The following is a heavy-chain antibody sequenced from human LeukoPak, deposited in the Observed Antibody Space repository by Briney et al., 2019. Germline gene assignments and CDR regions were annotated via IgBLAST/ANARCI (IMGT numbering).Heavy chain of an antibody. Sequence: GGSLRLSCAASGFTVSSNYMSWVRQAPGKGLEWVSVIYGGVNTVYADSVQGRFTVSRDNSKNTLYLQMSSLRAEDTAVYYCAKSPKTGFLFDYWGKGTLVTVSS. CDR1: GFTVSSNY. CDR2: IYGGVNT. V-gene: IGHV3-66*01. J-gene: IGHJ4*02. CDR3: AKSPKTGFLFDY. D-gene: IGHD1-1*01.